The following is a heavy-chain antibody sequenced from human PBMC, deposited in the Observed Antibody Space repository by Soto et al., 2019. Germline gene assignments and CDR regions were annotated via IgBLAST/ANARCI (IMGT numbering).Heavy chain of an antibody. V-gene: IGHV3-30-3*01. CDR1: GFTFSSYA. Sequence: QVQLVESGGGVVQPGRSLRLSCAASGFTFSSYAMHWVRQAPGKGLEWVAVISYDGSNKYYADSVKGRFTISRDNSKNTLYLQMNSMRAEDTAVYYCARENGPLLRFLEWLLHYWGQGTLVTVSS. CDR2: ISYDGSNK. J-gene: IGHJ4*02. CDR3: ARENGPLLRFLEWLLHY. D-gene: IGHD3-3*01.